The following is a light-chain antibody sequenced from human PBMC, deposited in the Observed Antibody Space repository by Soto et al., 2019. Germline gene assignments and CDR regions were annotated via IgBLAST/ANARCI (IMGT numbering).Light chain of an antibody. Sequence: DIPLTQSPSSLSASVGDSVTITCRARQTIAPYLHWYQQKPGKAPQLLIYSTSSLQSGVPSRFSGSGSGTDFTLTITSLHPEAFATYYCQQSYTQNTFGQGTTVEIK. CDR1: QTIAPY. J-gene: IGKJ2*01. CDR2: STS. CDR3: QQSYTQNT. V-gene: IGKV1-39*01.